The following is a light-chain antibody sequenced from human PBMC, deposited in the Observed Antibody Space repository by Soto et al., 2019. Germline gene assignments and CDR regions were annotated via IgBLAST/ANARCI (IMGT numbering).Light chain of an antibody. CDR1: SSDGDDYKD. J-gene: IGLJ1*01. V-gene: IGLV2-14*01. CDR2: EVT. CDR3: SSYTSTSTV. Sequence: QSALTQPDSVSGSPGQSITISCTGISSDGDDYKDVSWYQQHPGKAPKLMIYEVTYRPSGVSNRFSGSKSGNTASLTISGLQAEDEADYYCSSYTSTSTVFGTGTKVTVL.